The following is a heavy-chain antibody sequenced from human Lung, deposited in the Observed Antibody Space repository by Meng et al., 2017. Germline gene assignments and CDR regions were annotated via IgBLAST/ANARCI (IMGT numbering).Heavy chain of an antibody. D-gene: IGHD3-22*01. Sequence: QVQLQEPGPGLGKPSQNLSLPCTVSGGSISSGGYYWSWIRQYPGKGLEWIGYIYYSGSTYYNPSLRTRVTISLDTSKNQFSLKLSSVTAADTAVYYCVGTIGYYYAMAYWGQGTLVTVSS. CDR1: GGSISSGGYY. CDR3: VGTIGYYYAMAY. J-gene: IGHJ4*02. V-gene: IGHV4-31*03. CDR2: IYYSGST.